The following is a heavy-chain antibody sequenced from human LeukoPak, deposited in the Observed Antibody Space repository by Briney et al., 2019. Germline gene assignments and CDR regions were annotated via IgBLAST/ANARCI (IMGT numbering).Heavy chain of an antibody. V-gene: IGHV3-23*01. J-gene: IGHJ3*01. D-gene: IGHD4-17*01. CDR1: AFSFSKFA. CDR3: AKDPNGDYIGAFDF. CDR2: ITANGGYT. Sequence: GGSLRLSCAVSAFSFSKFALIWVRQAPGKGLEWVSAITANGGYTLYADAVKGRFTVSRDNSKNTLYLQINSLRPEDTAMYYCAKDPNGDYIGAFDFWGQGTMVTVSS.